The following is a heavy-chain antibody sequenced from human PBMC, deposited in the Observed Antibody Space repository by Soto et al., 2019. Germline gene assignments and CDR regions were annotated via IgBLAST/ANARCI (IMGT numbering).Heavy chain of an antibody. Sequence: QVQLVESGGGVVQPGSSLRLSCAASGFTFSRYGIHWVRQSPGKGLEWVSFISYDGGKTDYVDSVRGRFTISRDNSNNILYLQMRSLRAEDTAVYFCAREVRANLNDFGDYEWFDPGGQGTLVTVSS. V-gene: IGHV3-30*03. D-gene: IGHD4-17*01. CDR1: GFTFSRYG. J-gene: IGHJ5*02. CDR3: AREVRANLNDFGDYEWFDP. CDR2: ISYDGGKT.